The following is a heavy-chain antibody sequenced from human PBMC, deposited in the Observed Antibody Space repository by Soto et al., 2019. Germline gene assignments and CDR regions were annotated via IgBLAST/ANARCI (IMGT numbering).Heavy chain of an antibody. CDR3: AKDRYCSSTSCHQAFDY. D-gene: IGHD2-2*01. V-gene: IGHV3-23*01. Sequence: GGSLRLSCAASGFTFSSYAMSWVRQAPGKGLEWVSAISGSGGSTYYADSVKGRFTISRDSSKTTLYLQMNSLRAEDTAVYYCAKDRYCSSTSCHQAFDYRGQGTLVTVSS. J-gene: IGHJ4*02. CDR2: ISGSGGST. CDR1: GFTFSSYA.